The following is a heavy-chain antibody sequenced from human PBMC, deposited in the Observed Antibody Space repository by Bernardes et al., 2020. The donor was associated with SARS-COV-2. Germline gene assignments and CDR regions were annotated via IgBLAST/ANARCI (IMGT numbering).Heavy chain of an antibody. Sequence: SVKVSCKASGYTFTDYSIHWVRQAPGQGLEWMGWITPKSGGTNYARNFQGRVTMTSDTSISTGYMELSSLKSDDTAVYYCANKQGDNFDYWGQGTLVTVSS. J-gene: IGHJ4*02. CDR1: GYTFTDYS. D-gene: IGHD3-16*01. CDR2: ITPKSGGT. V-gene: IGHV1-2*02. CDR3: ANKQGDNFDY.